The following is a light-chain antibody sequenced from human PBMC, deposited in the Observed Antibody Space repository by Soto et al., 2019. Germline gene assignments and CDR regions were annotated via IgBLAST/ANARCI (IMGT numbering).Light chain of an antibody. V-gene: IGKV1-39*01. CDR3: QQSYSTLT. CDR2: AAP. Sequence: DIQMTQSPSSLSASVGDRVTITCRASQSFSSYLNRYQQKPEKPPKLLIYAAPSLQSGVRSRFSGSGSGTDFTLTSIRLQPEDFASYYCQQSYSTLTFGQGTRLEIK. CDR1: QSFSSY. J-gene: IGKJ5*01.